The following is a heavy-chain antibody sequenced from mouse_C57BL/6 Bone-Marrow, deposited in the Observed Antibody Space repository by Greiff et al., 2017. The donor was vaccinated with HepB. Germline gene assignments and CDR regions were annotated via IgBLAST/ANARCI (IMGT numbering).Heavy chain of an antibody. CDR2: INPNNGGT. Sequence: EVKLVESGPELVKPGASVKIPCKASGYTFTDYNMDWVKQSHGKSLEWIGDINPNNGGTIYNQKFKGKATLTVDKSSSTAYMELRSLTSEDTAVYYCARYDGYFFDYWGQGTTLTVSS. D-gene: IGHD2-3*01. V-gene: IGHV1-18*01. J-gene: IGHJ2*01. CDR3: ARYDGYFFDY. CDR1: GYTFTDYN.